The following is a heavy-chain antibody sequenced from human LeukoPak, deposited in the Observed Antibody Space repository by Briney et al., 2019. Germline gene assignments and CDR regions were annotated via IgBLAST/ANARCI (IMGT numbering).Heavy chain of an antibody. CDR1: KFTFSNYA. CDR3: AKDYSGSWYYFDY. Sequence: GGSLRLSCAGSKFTFSNYAMTWVRQAPGKGLEGVSTISSSGGSIFYSNSVKGRFTISRDKSRNTVYLQMNSLRAEDRTIYYCAKDYSGSWYYFDYWGQGTLFTVSS. V-gene: IGHV3-23*01. D-gene: IGHD6-13*01. J-gene: IGHJ4*02. CDR2: ISSSGGSI.